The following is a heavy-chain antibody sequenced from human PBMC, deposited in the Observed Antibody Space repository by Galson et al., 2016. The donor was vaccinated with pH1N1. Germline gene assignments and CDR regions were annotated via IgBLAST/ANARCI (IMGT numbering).Heavy chain of an antibody. V-gene: IGHV3-7*03. Sequence: SLRLSCAASGFTLSSYWMSWVRQAPGKGLEWVANMNQDGNKKYYVDSVKGRFIISRDYSKNSLYLQMNSLRAADTAVYYCAGGVSVAGTPRLDYWGQGTLVTVSS. CDR1: GFTLSSYW. CDR3: AGGVSVAGTPRLDY. J-gene: IGHJ4*02. D-gene: IGHD6-19*01. CDR2: MNQDGNKK.